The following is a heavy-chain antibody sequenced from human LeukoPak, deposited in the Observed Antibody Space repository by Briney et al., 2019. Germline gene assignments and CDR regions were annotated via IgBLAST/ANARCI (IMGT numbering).Heavy chain of an antibody. V-gene: IGHV1-3*02. CDR2: SNAGNGNT. J-gene: IGHJ4*02. D-gene: IGHD5-12*01. Sequence: SVNVPCKASGYTFTSYAMHWVRQAPGQRLEWMGWSNAGNGNTKYSQEFQGRVTITRDTSASSAYMELSSLRSEDMAVYYCARGQSGWLDLDYWGQGTLVTVSS. CDR3: ARGQSGWLDLDY. CDR1: GYTFTSYA.